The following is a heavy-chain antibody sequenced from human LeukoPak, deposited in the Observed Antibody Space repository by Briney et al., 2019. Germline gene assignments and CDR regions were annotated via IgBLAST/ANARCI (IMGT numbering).Heavy chain of an antibody. J-gene: IGHJ6*02. D-gene: IGHD3-22*01. CDR1: GFTFSSYS. V-gene: IGHV3-21*01. CDR2: ISSSSSYI. Sequence: GGSLRLSCAASGFTFSSYSMNWVRQAPGKGLEWVSSISSSSSYIYYADSVKGRFTISRDNSKNTLYLQMNSLRAEDTAVYYCARDPSLYYYDSSNCYGMDVWGQGTTVTVSS. CDR3: ARDPSLYYYDSSNCYGMDV.